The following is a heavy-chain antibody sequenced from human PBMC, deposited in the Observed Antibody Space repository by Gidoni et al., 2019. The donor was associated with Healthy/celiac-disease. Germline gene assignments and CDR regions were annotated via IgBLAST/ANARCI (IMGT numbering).Heavy chain of an antibody. CDR1: GFTLHDYA. D-gene: IGHD3-22*01. V-gene: IGHV3-9*01. J-gene: IGHJ4*02. CDR2: ISWNSGSI. CDR3: AKDILAGDYDSSGDFDY. Sequence: EVQLVESGGGMVQRGRSLRLSCAASGFTLHDYAMHWVRQAPGKGLEWVSGISWNSGSICYADSVKGRFTISRDNAKNSLYLQMNSLRAEDTALYYCAKDILAGDYDSSGDFDYWGQGTLVTVSS.